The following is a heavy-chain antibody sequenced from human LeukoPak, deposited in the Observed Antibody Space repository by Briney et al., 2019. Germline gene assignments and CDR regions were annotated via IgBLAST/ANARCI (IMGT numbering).Heavy chain of an antibody. J-gene: IGHJ4*02. CDR3: AGDRVGDGNAYYFV. D-gene: IGHD3-10*02. Sequence: GGSLRLSCAASGFTISGYAMSWVRQAPGKGLEWVSGTSGTGDSANYADSVKGRFTISRDTSKNTMYLQMNSLRAEDTAVYYCAGDRVGDGNAYYFVGGQGTLVTVSS. CDR1: GFTISGYA. CDR2: TSGTGDSA. V-gene: IGHV3-23*01.